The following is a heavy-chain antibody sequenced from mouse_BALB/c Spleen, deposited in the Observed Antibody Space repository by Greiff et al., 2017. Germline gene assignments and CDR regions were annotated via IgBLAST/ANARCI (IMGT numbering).Heavy chain of an antibody. Sequence: EVQLVESGPELVKPGASVKISCKASGYTFTDYNMHWVKQSHGKSLEWIGYIYPYNGGTGYNQKFKSKATLTVDNSSSTAYMELRSLTSEDSAVYYCALYGNDYFDYWGQGTTLTVSS. V-gene: IGHV1S29*02. J-gene: IGHJ2*01. D-gene: IGHD2-1*01. CDR2: IYPYNGGT. CDR1: GYTFTDYN. CDR3: ALYGNDYFDY.